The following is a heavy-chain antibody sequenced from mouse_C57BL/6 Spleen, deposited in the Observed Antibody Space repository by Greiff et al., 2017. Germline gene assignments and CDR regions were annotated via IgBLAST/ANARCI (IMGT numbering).Heavy chain of an antibody. D-gene: IGHD2-14*01. CDR2: INPNNGGT. Sequence: EVQLQQSGPELVKPGASVKISCKASGYTFTDYYMNWVKQSHGKSLEWIGDINPNNGGTSYNQKFKGKATLTVDKSSSTAYIGLRSLTSEDSAVYYSARRDWYDYGWYFDVWGTGTTVTVSS. V-gene: IGHV1-26*01. CDR3: ARRDWYDYGWYFDV. CDR1: GYTFTDYY. J-gene: IGHJ1*03.